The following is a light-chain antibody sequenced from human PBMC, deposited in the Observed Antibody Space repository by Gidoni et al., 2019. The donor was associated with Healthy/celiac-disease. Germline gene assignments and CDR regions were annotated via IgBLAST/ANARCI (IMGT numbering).Light chain of an antibody. J-gene: IGKJ5*01. Sequence: DIQMTPSPSSVSASVGDRVTITCRASQGISSWLAWYQQKPGKAPKLLIYDASSLQSGVPSRFGGSGSETDFTLTISSRQTKDFATYYCQQANSFPFTFGKGTRLEIK. V-gene: IGKV1-12*02. CDR1: QGISSW. CDR2: DAS. CDR3: QQANSFPFT.